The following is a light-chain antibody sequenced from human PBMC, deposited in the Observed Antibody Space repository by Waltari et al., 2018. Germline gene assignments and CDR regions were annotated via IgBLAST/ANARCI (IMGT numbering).Light chain of an antibody. CDR1: PSVLLNPNNKNY. CDR2: WAS. Sequence: DIVMTQSTDSLAVSMVERATINCKSIPSVLLNPNNKNYLAWYQEKPGQSPKVLIYWASSRESGVRDRFSGSGCGTEFTLTCSSLQADDVAVYYCQQYYDTQWTFGQGTKVEIK. V-gene: IGKV4-1*01. CDR3: QQYYDTQWT. J-gene: IGKJ1*01.